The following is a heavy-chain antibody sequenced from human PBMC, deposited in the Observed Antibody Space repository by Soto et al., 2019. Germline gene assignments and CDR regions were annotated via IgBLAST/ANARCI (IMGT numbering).Heavy chain of an antibody. CDR2: ISSSSSYI. CDR1: GFTFSSYS. D-gene: IGHD3-16*01. Sequence: GGSLRLSCAASGFTFSSYSMNWVRQAPGKGLEWVSSISSSSSYIYYADSVNGRFTISRDNAKNSLYLQMNSLRAEDTAVYYCARVRSTYYDYVWGSPDAFDIWGQGTMVTVSS. J-gene: IGHJ3*02. CDR3: ARVRSTYYDYVWGSPDAFDI. V-gene: IGHV3-21*01.